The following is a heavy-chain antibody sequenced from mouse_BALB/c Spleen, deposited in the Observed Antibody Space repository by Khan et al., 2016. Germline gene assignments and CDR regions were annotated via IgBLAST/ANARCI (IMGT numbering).Heavy chain of an antibody. Sequence: QIQLVQSGPELKKPGETVKISCKASGYTFPNYGMNWVKQAPGKGLKWMGWINTYTGEPTYADDFKGRFAFSLETSASTAYLQINNLKNEDMATYFCARSAYGNYFEYWGQGTTLTVSS. D-gene: IGHD2-1*01. CDR1: GYTFPNYG. CDR2: INTYTGEP. J-gene: IGHJ2*01. V-gene: IGHV9-1*02. CDR3: ARSAYGNYFEY.